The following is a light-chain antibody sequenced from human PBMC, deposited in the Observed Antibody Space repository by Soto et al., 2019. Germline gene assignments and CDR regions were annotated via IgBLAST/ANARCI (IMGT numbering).Light chain of an antibody. J-gene: IGKJ4*01. Sequence: EIVMTQSPATLSVSPGEGATLSCRASQSVSSNLAWYQQKPGQAPRLLIYAASTRATGIPARCSGSGSGTEFTLTISSLQSEDFAVYYCQQYNNWPPLTFGGGTKVEIK. CDR1: QSVSSN. CDR2: AAS. V-gene: IGKV3-15*01. CDR3: QQYNNWPPLT.